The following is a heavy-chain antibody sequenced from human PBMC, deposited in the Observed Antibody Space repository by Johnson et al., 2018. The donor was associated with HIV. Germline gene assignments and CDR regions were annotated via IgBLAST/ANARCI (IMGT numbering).Heavy chain of an antibody. D-gene: IGHD1-26*01. V-gene: IGHV3-20*04. CDR2: INWNGGST. J-gene: IGHJ3*02. CDR1: GFTFDDHG. CDR3: AILPEWELSPEVFDI. Sequence: VQLVESGGGLVQPGGSLRLSCAASGFTFDDHGMSWVRQAPGKGLEWVSGINWNGGSTGYADSVKGRFTISRDNSKNTLYLQMNSLRAEDTAVYYCAILPEWELSPEVFDIWGQGTMVTVSA.